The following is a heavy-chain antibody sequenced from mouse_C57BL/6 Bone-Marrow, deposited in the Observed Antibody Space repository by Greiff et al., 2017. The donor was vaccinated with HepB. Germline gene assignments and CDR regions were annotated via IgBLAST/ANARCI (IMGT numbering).Heavy chain of an antibody. Sequence: EVKLMESAGGLVQPGSSMKLSCTASGFTFSDYYMAWVRQVPEKGLEWVANINYDGSSTYYLDSLKSRFIISRDNAKNILYLQMSSLKSEDTATYYCARDRLGRGFDYWGQGTTLTVSS. V-gene: IGHV5-16*01. CDR2: INYDGSST. J-gene: IGHJ2*01. D-gene: IGHD4-1*01. CDR3: ARDRLGRGFDY. CDR1: GFTFSDYY.